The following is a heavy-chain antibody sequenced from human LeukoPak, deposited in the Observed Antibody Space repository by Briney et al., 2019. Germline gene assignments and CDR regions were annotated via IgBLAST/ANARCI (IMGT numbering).Heavy chain of an antibody. CDR1: GGSSSSYY. J-gene: IGHJ3*02. D-gene: IGHD3-22*01. CDR3: ARLLVYDNSGDPDTFDM. CDR2: MNYSGRT. V-gene: IGHV4-59*01. Sequence: SETLSLTCTVSGGSSSSYYWSWVRKSPGKGLEWIASMNYSGRTKHNPSLQSRVTISLDTSKNHLSLQLRSVTAADTAMYYCARLLVYDNSGDPDTFDMWGQGTMVTVSS.